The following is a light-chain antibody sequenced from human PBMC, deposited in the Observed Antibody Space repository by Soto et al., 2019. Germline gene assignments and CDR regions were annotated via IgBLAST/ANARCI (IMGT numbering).Light chain of an antibody. CDR3: CSYASSYTYV. CDR2: AVN. J-gene: IGLJ1*01. CDR1: SSDVGGYNY. V-gene: IGLV2-11*01. Sequence: QSALTQPRSVSGSPGQSVTISCTGTSSDVGGYNYVSWYQQHPGKAPKLMIYAVNARPSGVPDCFSGSKSGNTASLTTAGLQAEDEADYYCCSYASSYTYVFGPGTKLTVL.